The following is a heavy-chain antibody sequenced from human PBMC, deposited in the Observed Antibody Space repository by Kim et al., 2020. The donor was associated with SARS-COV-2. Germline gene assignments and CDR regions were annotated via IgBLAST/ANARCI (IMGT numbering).Heavy chain of an antibody. CDR3: ARDRSAAGNHDAFDI. J-gene: IGHJ3*02. Sequence: SETLSLTCAVSGGSISSSNWWSWVRQPPGKGLEWIGEIYHSGSTNYNPSLKSRVTISVDKSKNQFSLKLSSVTAADTAVYYCARDRSAAGNHDAFDIWGQGTMVTVSS. CDR1: GGSISSSNW. CDR2: IYHSGST. D-gene: IGHD6-13*01. V-gene: IGHV4-4*02.